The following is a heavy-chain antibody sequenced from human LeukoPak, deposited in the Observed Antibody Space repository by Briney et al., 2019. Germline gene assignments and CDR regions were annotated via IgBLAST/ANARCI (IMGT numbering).Heavy chain of an antibody. V-gene: IGHV4-31*03. J-gene: IGHJ3*02. CDR3: ARAIRDAFDI. CDR2: IYYSGST. CDR1: GGSISSGGYY. Sequence: PSETLSLTCTVSGGSISSGGYYWSWIRQHPGKGLEWIGYIYYSGSTYYNPSLKSRVTVSVDTSENQFSLKLSSVTAADTAVYYCARAIRDAFDIWGQGTMVTVSS.